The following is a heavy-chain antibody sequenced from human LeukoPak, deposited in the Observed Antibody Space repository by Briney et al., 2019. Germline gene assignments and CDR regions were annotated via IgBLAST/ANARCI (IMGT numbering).Heavy chain of an antibody. CDR1: GGSISSYY. V-gene: IGHV4-59*01. Sequence: KASETLSLTCTVSGGSISSYYWSWIRQPPGKGLEWIGYIYYSGSTNYNPSLKSRVTISVDTSKNQFSLKLSSVTAADTAVYYCARVITPDAFDIWGQGTMVTVSS. CDR3: ARVITPDAFDI. CDR2: IYYSGST. J-gene: IGHJ3*02. D-gene: IGHD2-15*01.